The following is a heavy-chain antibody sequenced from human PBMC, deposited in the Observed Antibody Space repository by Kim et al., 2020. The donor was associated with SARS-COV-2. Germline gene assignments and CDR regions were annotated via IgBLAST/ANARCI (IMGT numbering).Heavy chain of an antibody. D-gene: IGHD3-10*01. V-gene: IGHV4-39*01. CDR1: GGSISSSSYY. CDR2: IYYSAST. CDR3: ARQGVGPGKDAFDI. J-gene: IGHJ3*02. Sequence: SETLSLTCTVSGGSISSSSYYWGWIRQPPGKGLEWIGSIYYSASTYYNPSLKSRVTISVDTSKNQFSLKLSSVTAADTAVYYCARQGVGPGKDAFDIWGQGTMVTVSS.